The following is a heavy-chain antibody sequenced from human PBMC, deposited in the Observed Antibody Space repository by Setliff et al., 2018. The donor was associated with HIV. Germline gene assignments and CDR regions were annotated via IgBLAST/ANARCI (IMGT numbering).Heavy chain of an antibody. J-gene: IGHJ6*03. CDR1: GGSISSGSYY. D-gene: IGHD6-13*01. CDR3: ARHRDPPGSSWIFYYYYMDL. Sequence: SETLSLTCPVSGGSISSGSYYWSWIRQPAGKGLEWIGRIYTSGSTNYNPSLKSRVTISLDTSKNQVSLRLTSATAADTGVYYCARHRDPPGSSWIFYYYYMDLWGGGTTVTVSS. V-gene: IGHV4-61*02. CDR2: IYTSGST.